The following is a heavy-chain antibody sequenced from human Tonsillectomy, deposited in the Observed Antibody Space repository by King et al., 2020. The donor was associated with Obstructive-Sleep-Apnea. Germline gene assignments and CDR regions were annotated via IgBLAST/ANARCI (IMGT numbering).Heavy chain of an antibody. D-gene: IGHD3-16*01. J-gene: IGHJ3*01. V-gene: IGHV3-48*04. CDR2: ISRSSSTI. Sequence: VQLVESGGGLVQPGGSLRRSCAASGITFRRYSMNWVRQAPGKGREWVAYISRSSSTIYNADPVKGRFTISRDNAKNSLYLQMNSLRAEDTAVYYCATGGPDAFDFWGRGTMVTVSS. CDR3: ATGGPDAFDF. CDR1: GITFRRYS.